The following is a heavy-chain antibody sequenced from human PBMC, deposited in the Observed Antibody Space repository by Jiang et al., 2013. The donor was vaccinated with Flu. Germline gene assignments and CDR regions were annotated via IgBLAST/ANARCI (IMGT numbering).Heavy chain of an antibody. Sequence: QTLSLTCAISGDSVSSNSAAWNWIRQSPSRGLEWLGRTYYRSKWYNDYAVSVKSRITINPDTSKNQFPLQLNSVTPEDTAVYYCARSEEIAAAGKYDYWGQGTLVTVSS. CDR3: ARSEEIAAAGKYDY. CDR2: TYYRSKWYN. D-gene: IGHD6-13*01. V-gene: IGHV6-1*01. CDR1: GDSVSSNSAA. J-gene: IGHJ4*02.